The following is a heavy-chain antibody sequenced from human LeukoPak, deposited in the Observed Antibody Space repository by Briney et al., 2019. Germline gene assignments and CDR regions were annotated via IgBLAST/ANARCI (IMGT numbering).Heavy chain of an antibody. Sequence: ASVKVSCKASGGTFSSYAISWVRQAPGQGLEWMGRIIPILGIANYAQKFQGRVTITADKSTSTAYMELSSLRSEDTAVYYCASRKDIVVVPAALDAFDIWGQGTMVTVSS. CDR1: GGTFSSYA. CDR3: ASRKDIVVVPAALDAFDI. D-gene: IGHD2-2*01. CDR2: IIPILGIA. V-gene: IGHV1-69*04. J-gene: IGHJ3*02.